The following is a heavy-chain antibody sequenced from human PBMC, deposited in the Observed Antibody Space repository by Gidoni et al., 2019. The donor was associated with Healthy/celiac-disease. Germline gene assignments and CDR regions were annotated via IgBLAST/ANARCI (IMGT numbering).Heavy chain of an antibody. D-gene: IGHD3-10*01. Sequence: EVQLLESGGGLVQPGGSLRLSCAASGFPFSSYAISWVRNAPGKGLAWVLAMSGSGGVTYYADSVKRRFTISRDNSKNTLYLQMTSLRAEDTAVYYCAKVYGFGELSAPYYFDYWGQGTLVTVSS. CDR1: GFPFSSYA. V-gene: IGHV3-23*01. CDR3: AKVYGFGELSAPYYFDY. CDR2: MSGSGGVT. J-gene: IGHJ4*02.